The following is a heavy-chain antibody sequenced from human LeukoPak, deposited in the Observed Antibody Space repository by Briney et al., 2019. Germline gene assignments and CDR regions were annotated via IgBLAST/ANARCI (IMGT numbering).Heavy chain of an antibody. D-gene: IGHD3-22*01. CDR3: ARGDYYDSSGYYWTKNFDY. J-gene: IGHJ4*02. CDR1: GGTFSSYA. CDR2: IIPILGIA. Sequence: WASVKVSCKASGGTFSSYAIGWVRQAPGQGLEWMGRIIPILGIANYAQKFQGRVTITADKSTSTAYMELSSLRSEDTAVYYCARGDYYDSSGYYWTKNFDYWGQGTLVTVSS. V-gene: IGHV1-69*04.